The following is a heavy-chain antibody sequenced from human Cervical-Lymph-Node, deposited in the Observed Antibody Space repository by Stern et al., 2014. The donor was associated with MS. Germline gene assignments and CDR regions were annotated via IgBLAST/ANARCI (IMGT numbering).Heavy chain of an antibody. J-gene: IGHJ3*01. CDR3: AKNKRDYGDYLSTDVLDV. V-gene: IGHV3-48*04. CDR1: GFIFSDYN. Sequence: EVQLVASGGGLVQPGGSLRLSCAASGFIFSDYNMNWVRQAPGKGPEWLSFISSSGSTIYYADSVKGRFTISRDNADNSLYLQLSGLRAEDTALYYCAKNKRDYGDYLSTDVLDVWGQGTMVTVSS. CDR2: ISSSGSTI. D-gene: IGHD4-17*01.